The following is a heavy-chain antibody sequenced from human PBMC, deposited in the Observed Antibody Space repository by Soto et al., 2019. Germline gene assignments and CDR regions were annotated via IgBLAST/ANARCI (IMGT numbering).Heavy chain of an antibody. Sequence: SVKVSCKALGNTFTYRYLHWVRQAPGQALEWMGWITPSSGDVHYAQKFQERVTITRDRSINTAYMQMSSLRSEDTAMYFCAGGGAGSGPFTWELPDHWGQGTLVTVS. CDR1: GNTFTYRY. CDR2: ITPSSGDV. V-gene: IGHV1-45*02. D-gene: IGHD1-26*01. J-gene: IGHJ4*02. CDR3: AGGGAGSGPFTWELPDH.